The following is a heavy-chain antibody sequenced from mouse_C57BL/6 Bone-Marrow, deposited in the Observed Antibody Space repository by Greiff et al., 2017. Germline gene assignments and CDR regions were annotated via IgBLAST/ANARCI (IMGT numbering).Heavy chain of an antibody. CDR2: IHPFDGST. D-gene: IGHD1-1*01. J-gene: IGHJ2*01. V-gene: IGHV1-64*01. Sequence: QVQLQQPVAELVKPGASVKFSFKASGYTFTSSWMHLVKQRPGQGLEWIGLIHPFDGSTNYNGKFKGKATLTVDKSSSTAYMQLSSLTSEDSAVYYCASYGSSYTCYFDYWGQGTTLTVSS. CDR3: ASYGSSYTCYFDY. CDR1: GYTFTSSW.